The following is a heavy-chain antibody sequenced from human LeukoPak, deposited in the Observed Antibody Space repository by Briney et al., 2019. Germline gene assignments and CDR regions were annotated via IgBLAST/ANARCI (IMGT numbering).Heavy chain of an antibody. Sequence: SVKVSCKASGGTFSSYAISWVRQAPGQGLEWMGRIIPILGIANYAQKFQGRVTITADKSTSTAYMELSSLRSEDTAVYYCARDSSRGIAAAGTGYYFDYWGQGTLVTVSS. CDR1: GGTFSSYA. D-gene: IGHD6-13*01. V-gene: IGHV1-69*04. CDR2: IIPILGIA. CDR3: ARDSSRGIAAAGTGYYFDY. J-gene: IGHJ4*02.